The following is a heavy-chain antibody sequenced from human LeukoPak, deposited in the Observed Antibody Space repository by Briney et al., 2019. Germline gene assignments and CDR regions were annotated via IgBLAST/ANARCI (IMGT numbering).Heavy chain of an antibody. Sequence: GSLRLSCAASGFTFSSYAMSWIRQPPGKGLEWIGNIYTGGTTNYNPSLKSGVTISIDTSKNQLSLHLASVTAADTAVYYCTKATKWLAFDDWGRGTLVTVSS. J-gene: IGHJ4*02. CDR1: GFTFSSYA. V-gene: IGHV4-59*13. CDR3: TKATKWLAFDD. CDR2: IYTGGTT. D-gene: IGHD6-19*01.